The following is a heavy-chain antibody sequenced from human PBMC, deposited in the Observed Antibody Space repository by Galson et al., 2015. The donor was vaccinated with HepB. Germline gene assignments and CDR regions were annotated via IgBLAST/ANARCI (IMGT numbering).Heavy chain of an antibody. CDR3: AKDQVAATIGDAFDL. V-gene: IGHV3-23*01. CDR1: GFTFRRYA. Sequence: TLRLSCAASGFTFRRYAMSWVRQAPGKGLEWVAGTTDSGGSRFYPDSVKGRFTISRDNSKDTVYLQMQSLRVEDTAIYYCAKDQVAATIGDAFDLWGQGTMVTVSS. CDR2: TTDSGGSR. D-gene: IGHD5-12*01. J-gene: IGHJ3*01.